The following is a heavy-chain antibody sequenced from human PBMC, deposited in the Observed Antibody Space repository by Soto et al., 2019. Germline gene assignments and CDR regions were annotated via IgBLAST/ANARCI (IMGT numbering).Heavy chain of an antibody. J-gene: IGHJ4*02. CDR1: GGSFSGYY. CDR2: INHSGNT. D-gene: IGHD6-13*01. Sequence: SETLSLTCAVYGGSFSGYYWSWIRQPPGKGLEWIGEINHSGNTNYNPSLKSRVTISVDTSKNQFSLKLSSVTAADTAVYYCASRIAAADPTSYYFDYWGQGTLVTVSS. V-gene: IGHV4-34*01. CDR3: ASRIAAADPTSYYFDY.